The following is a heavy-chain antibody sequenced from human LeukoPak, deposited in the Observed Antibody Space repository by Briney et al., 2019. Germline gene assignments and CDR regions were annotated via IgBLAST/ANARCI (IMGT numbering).Heavy chain of an antibody. CDR3: ARDGPAGYSSGWYGY. CDR2: IKLDGSEK. D-gene: IGHD6-19*01. V-gene: IGHV3-7*01. J-gene: IGHJ4*02. CDR1: GFTFSGYW. Sequence: GGSLRLSCAASGFTFSGYWMTWVRQAPGKGLEWVANIKLDGSEKYYVDSVKGRFTISRDNAKNSLYLQMNNLRAEDTAVYYCARDGPAGYSSGWYGYWGQGTLVTVSS.